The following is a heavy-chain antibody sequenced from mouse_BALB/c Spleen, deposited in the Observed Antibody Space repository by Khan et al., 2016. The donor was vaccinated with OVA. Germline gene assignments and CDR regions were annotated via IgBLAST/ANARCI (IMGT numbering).Heavy chain of an antibody. J-gene: IGHJ2*01. CDR3: ARLLIYFDY. CDR1: GYTLTSYW. V-gene: IGHV1S81*02. Sequence: VQLQQSGAELVNPGASVNLSCKASGYTLTSYWMHWVKQRPGQGLEWIGEINPSNGRTNYNEKFKSKATLTVAKSSSTAYMQLSSPTSEDSAVFYCARLLIYFDYWGQGTTLTVSS. CDR2: INPSNGRT. D-gene: IGHD2-1*01.